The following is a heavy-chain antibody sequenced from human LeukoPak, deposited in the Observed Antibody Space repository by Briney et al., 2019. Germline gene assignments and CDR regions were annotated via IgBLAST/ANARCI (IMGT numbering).Heavy chain of an antibody. V-gene: IGHV4-59*08. CDR1: GGSISSYY. Sequence: ASETLSLTCTVSGGSISSYYWSWIRQPPGEGLEWIGYIYYNGSTNHNPSLKSRVTISVDTSKNQFSLKLSSVTAADTAVYYCARQLWHYFDYWGQGPLVTVSS. CDR2: IYYNGST. D-gene: IGHD5-18*01. J-gene: IGHJ4*02. CDR3: ARQLWHYFDY.